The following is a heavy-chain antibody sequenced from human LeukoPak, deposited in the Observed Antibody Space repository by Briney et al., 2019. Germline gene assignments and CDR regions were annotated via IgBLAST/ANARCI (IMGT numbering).Heavy chain of an antibody. V-gene: IGHV1-8*03. D-gene: IGHD3-3*01. J-gene: IGHJ5*02. CDR3: AREGRILRFLEWLKNWFDP. CDR2: MNPNSGNT. Sequence: GSVKVSCKASGYTFTSYDINWVRQATGQGLEWMGWMNPNSGNTGYAQKFQGRVTITRNTSISTAYMELSRLRSGDTAVYYCAREGRILRFLEWLKNWFDPWGQGTLVTVSS. CDR1: GYTFTSYD.